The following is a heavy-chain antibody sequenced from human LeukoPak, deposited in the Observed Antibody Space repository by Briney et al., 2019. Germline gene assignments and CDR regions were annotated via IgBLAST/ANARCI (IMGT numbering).Heavy chain of an antibody. D-gene: IGHD3-22*01. CDR3: ATVSSYYYDSSGYSYYFDY. V-gene: IGHV1-24*01. CDR2: FDPEDGET. J-gene: IGHJ4*02. CDR1: GDTLTELS. Sequence: ASVKVSCKVSGDTLTELSMHWVRQAPGKGLEWMGGFDPEDGETIYAQKFQGRVTMTEDTSTDTAYMELSSLRSEDTAVYYCATVSSYYYDSSGYSYYFDYWGQGTLVTVSS.